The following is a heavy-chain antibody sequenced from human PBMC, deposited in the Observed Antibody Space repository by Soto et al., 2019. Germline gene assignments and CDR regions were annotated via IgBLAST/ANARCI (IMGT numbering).Heavy chain of an antibody. CDR1: GFIFSDHY. CDR3: ARVLRTMVRGVILYYYYGMDV. J-gene: IGHJ6*02. Sequence: GSRRHSCAASGFIFSDHYMSWIRLTPGKGLEWVSHISSRGTTKDYVDSVKGRFTISRDNAKNSLYLQMNSLRAEDTAVYYCARVLRTMVRGVILYYYYGMDVWGQGTTVTVSS. D-gene: IGHD3-10*01. CDR2: ISSRGTTK. V-gene: IGHV3-11*04.